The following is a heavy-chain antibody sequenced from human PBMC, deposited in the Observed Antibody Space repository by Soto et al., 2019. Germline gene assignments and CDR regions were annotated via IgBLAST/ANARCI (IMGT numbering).Heavy chain of an antibody. J-gene: IGHJ4*02. V-gene: IGHV3-30-3*01. D-gene: IGHD6-13*01. CDR3: ARDQTGITTAGGGRIDH. CDR2: VSFDGSNK. Sequence: QVQLVESGGGVVQPGRSLRLSCAASGFTFSTHAMHWVRQAPGKGLECVAIVSFDGSNKYYADSVKGRFTISRDNSKNTLSLQMSGLTPEDTAVYYWARDQTGITTAGGGRIDHWGQGTLVTVSS. CDR1: GFTFSTHA.